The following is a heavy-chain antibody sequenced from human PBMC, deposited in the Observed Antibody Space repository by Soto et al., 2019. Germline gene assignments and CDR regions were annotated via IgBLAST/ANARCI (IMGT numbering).Heavy chain of an antibody. CDR1: GYTFTSYW. V-gene: IGHV5-51*01. CDR2: IYPGDSDT. Sequence: VESLKISCKGCGYTFTSYWIGWVRQRPGKGLEWMGIIYPGDSDTRYSPSFQGQVTISADKSISTAYLQWSSLRASDTAMYYCARHGSYSGWFYWGQGTLVTVSS. D-gene: IGHD6-19*01. CDR3: ARHGSYSGWFY. J-gene: IGHJ4*02.